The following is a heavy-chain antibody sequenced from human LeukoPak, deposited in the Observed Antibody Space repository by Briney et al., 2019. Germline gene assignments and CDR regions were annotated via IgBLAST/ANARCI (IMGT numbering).Heavy chain of an antibody. V-gene: IGHV4-39*01. D-gene: IGHD6-13*01. Sequence: SETLSLTCTVSGGSISSSTYYWAWIRQPPGKGLEWIGSIYYSGSTYYNPSLKSRVTISVDTSKNQFSLKLSSVTAADTAVYHCARSTFSSSWDYWGQETLVTISA. J-gene: IGHJ4*02. CDR3: ARSTFSSSWDY. CDR2: IYYSGST. CDR1: GGSISSSTYY.